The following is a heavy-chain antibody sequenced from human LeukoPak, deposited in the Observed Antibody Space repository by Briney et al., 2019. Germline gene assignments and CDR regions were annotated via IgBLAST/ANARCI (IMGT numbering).Heavy chain of an antibody. V-gene: IGHV3-21*01. Sequence: GGSLRLSCAASGFTFSSYSMNWVRQAPGKGLEWVSSISSSSSYIYYADSVKGRFTISRDNAKNSLYLQMNSLRAEDTAVYYCARGISGIAAAGYWGQGTLVTVSS. CDR3: ARGISGIAAAGY. CDR2: ISSSSSYI. J-gene: IGHJ4*02. CDR1: GFTFSSYS. D-gene: IGHD6-13*01.